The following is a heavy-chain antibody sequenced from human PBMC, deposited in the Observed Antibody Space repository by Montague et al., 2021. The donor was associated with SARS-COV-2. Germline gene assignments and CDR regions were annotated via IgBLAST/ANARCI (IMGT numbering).Heavy chain of an antibody. CDR3: ARHRCSDTNCYSTYYYYGMDV. J-gene: IGHJ6*02. V-gene: IGHV4-59*08. CDR1: GASIRSYS. Sequence: SETLSLTCMVSGASIRSYSWSWIRQPPGKGLEWIGYIHDSGSTKYNPSLASRVTISVDTPKNQISLRLTSVSAADTAVYYCARHRCSDTNCYSTYYYYGMDVWGQGTTVTVSS. D-gene: IGHD2-2*01. CDR2: IHDSGST.